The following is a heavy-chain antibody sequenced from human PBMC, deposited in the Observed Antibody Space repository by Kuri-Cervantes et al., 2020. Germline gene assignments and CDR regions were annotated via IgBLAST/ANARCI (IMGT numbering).Heavy chain of an antibody. J-gene: IGHJ4*02. CDR2: ISAYNGDT. CDR3: ATKTQKHYFDY. CDR1: GYTFTSYG. V-gene: IGHV1-18*01. Sequence: VKVSCKASGYTFTSYGFTCVRQAPGQGLEWMGWISAYNGDTNYAQKFQGRVTITRDTSISTTYMELSRLRSDDTAVYYCATKTQKHYFDYWGQGTLVTVSS.